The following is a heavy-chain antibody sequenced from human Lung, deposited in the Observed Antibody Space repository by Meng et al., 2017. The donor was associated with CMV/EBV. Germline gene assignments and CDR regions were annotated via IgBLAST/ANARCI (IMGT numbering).Heavy chain of an antibody. CDR3: ARRGDHIVVVPAAISTRKQGYGMDV. D-gene: IGHD2-2*01. Sequence: SQXXSLTXAVYGGSFSGYYWSWIRQPPGKGLEWIGEINHSGSTNYNPSLKSRVTISVDTSKNQFSLKLSSVTAADTAVYYCARRGDHIVVVPAAISTRKQGYGMDVWXQGTSVTVSS. CDR1: GGSFSGYY. J-gene: IGHJ6*02. V-gene: IGHV4-34*01. CDR2: INHSGST.